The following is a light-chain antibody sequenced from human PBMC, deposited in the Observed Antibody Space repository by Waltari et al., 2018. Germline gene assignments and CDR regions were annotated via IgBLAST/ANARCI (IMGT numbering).Light chain of an antibody. J-gene: IGKJ2*01. CDR1: PNLCNNY. CDR2: GAS. V-gene: IGKV3-20*01. CDR3: QQYASSVMYT. Sequence: VLTQSPGALSLSPGDRASLSCKARPNLCNNYFAWYQQKPGQAPKLLIYGASSRAPGIPDRFSGSGSGTDFTLTITRLEPEDFAVYYCQQYASSVMYTFGQGTKLEIK.